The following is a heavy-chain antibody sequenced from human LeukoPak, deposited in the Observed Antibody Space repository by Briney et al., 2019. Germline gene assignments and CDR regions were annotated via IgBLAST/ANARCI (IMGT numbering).Heavy chain of an antibody. J-gene: IGHJ3*02. CDR3: VRASVESGGAFDI. CDR2: VSFGGGT. CDR1: GGSTSTDY. Sequence: SETLSLTCTVSGGSTSTDYWSWIRQPPGKGLDWIGYVSFGGGTNYNPSLKSRVITSADTSKNQFSLNLTSVTAADTVVYYCVRASVESGGAFDIWGQGTMVTVSS. V-gene: IGHV4-59*01. D-gene: IGHD2-15*01.